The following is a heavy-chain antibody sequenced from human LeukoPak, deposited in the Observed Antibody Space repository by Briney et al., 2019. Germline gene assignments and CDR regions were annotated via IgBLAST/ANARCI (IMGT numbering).Heavy chain of an antibody. J-gene: IGHJ4*02. CDR1: GFSFATNW. V-gene: IGHV5-51*01. D-gene: IGHD3-22*01. CDR2: IYPGDSDT. Sequence: GESLKISCKGSGFSFATNWIGWVRQMPGKGLEWMGIIYPGDSDTRYSPSFQGQVTISADKSISTAYLQWSSLKASDTAMYYCARRGFMGDSSGYYLYYFDYWGQGTLVTVSS. CDR3: ARRGFMGDSSGYYLYYFDY.